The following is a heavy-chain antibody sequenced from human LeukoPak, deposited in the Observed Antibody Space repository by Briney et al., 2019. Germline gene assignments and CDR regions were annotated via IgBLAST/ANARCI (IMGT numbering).Heavy chain of an antibody. CDR1: GESLNSYY. D-gene: IGHD3-22*01. J-gene: IGHJ4*02. Sequence: SETLSLTCAVYGESLNSYYWSWIRQPPGKGLEWIGEINHSGSTNYDPSLKSRVTISVDTSKNQFSLKLSSVTAADTAVYYCARGLSSGYYYRVYYFDYWGQGTLVTVSS. CDR2: INHSGST. CDR3: ARGLSSGYYYRVYYFDY. V-gene: IGHV4-34*01.